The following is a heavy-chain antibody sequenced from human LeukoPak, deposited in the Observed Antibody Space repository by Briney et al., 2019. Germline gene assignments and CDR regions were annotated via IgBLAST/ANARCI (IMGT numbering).Heavy chain of an antibody. CDR2: IKEDGTVK. D-gene: IGHD6-19*01. J-gene: IGHJ4*02. V-gene: IGHV3-7*03. Sequence: GGSLRLSCTASGFTFRSHWMTWVRQPPGKGLEWVANIKEDGTVKYYVDSVKGRFTISRDNTKNIKYLEMNSLRADDTAVYFCARDSTWLLDYWGQGTLITVSS. CDR1: GFTFRSHW. CDR3: ARDSTWLLDY.